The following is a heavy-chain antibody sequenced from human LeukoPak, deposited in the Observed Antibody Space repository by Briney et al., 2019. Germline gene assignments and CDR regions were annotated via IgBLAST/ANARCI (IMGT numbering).Heavy chain of an antibody. CDR2: IIPIFGTA. D-gene: IGHD6-13*01. CDR1: GGTFSSYA. CDR3: VREASGGTKGVSGTFDI. Sequence: SVKVSCKASGGTFSSYAISWVRQAPGQGLEWMGGIIPIFGTANYAQKFQGRVTITADKSTSTAYMELNSLRAEDTAVYNCVREASGGTKGVSGTFDIWGQGTMVTVSS. V-gene: IGHV1-69*06. J-gene: IGHJ3*02.